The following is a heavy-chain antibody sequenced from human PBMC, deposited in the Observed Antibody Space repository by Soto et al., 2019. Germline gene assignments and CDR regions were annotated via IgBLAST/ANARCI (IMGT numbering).Heavy chain of an antibody. Sequence: GGSLRLSCAASGFTFSSYSMNWVRQAPGKGLEWVSYISSSSSTIYYADSVKGRFTISRDNAKNSLYLQMNSLRAEDTAVYYCARDKPGDYEQHWYFDLWGRGTLVTVSS. CDR1: GFTFSSYS. J-gene: IGHJ2*01. CDR2: ISSSSSTI. V-gene: IGHV3-48*01. D-gene: IGHD4-17*01. CDR3: ARDKPGDYEQHWYFDL.